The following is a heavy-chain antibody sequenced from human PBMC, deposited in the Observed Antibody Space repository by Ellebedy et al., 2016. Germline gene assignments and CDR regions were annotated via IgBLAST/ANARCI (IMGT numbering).Heavy chain of an antibody. CDR2: ISAGSDIT. J-gene: IGHJ4*02. CDR3: APRAIAAPK. V-gene: IGHV3-23*01. Sequence: GESLKISXTASGLNFNTFFMSWVRQAPGKGLEWVSTISAGSDITRLADSVKGRFTISRDSSRNTLYLQMNSLRAEDTAVYYCAPRAIAAPKWGQGTLVTVSS. D-gene: IGHD6-6*01. CDR1: GLNFNTFF.